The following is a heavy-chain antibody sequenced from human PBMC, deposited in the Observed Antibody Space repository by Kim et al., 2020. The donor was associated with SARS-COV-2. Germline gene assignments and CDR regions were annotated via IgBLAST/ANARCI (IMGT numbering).Heavy chain of an antibody. D-gene: IGHD2-15*01. CDR3: AAGYCSGGSCYLDY. J-gene: IGHJ4*02. CDR2: TYYRSKWYN. CDR1: GDSVSSNSAA. Sequence: SQTLSLTCAISGDSVSSNSAAWNWIRQSPSRGLEWLGRTYYRSKWYNDYAVSVKSRMIINPDTSKNQFSLQLNSVTPEDTAVYYCAAGYCSGGSCYLDYWGQGTLVTVSS. V-gene: IGHV6-1*01.